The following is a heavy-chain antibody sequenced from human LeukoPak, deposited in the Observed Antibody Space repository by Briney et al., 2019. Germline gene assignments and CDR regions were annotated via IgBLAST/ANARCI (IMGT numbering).Heavy chain of an antibody. D-gene: IGHD3-16*01. J-gene: IGHJ4*02. V-gene: IGHV4-39*01. CDR3: VRGSTLRHYQY. CDR2: ISYPGST. Sequence: SETLSLTCTVSAGSISNNSFYWGWIRQPPGKGLECIASISYPGSTFYNPSLKSRVTVSVDTSKNQFSLKLSSVTAADTAVYYCVRGSTLRHYQYWGQGTLVTVSS. CDR1: AGSISNNSFY.